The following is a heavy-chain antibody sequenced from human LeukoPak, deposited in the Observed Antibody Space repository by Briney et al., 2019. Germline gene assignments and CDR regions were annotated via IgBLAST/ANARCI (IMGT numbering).Heavy chain of an antibody. Sequence: PGGSLRLSCEVSGLIFSNFAMAWVRQAPGKGLEWVSLITGTSGRTYYAASVKGRFTISRDNSKNTVYLQMNSLRAEDTAVYYCAKDLGLRVWGNYRPPAFDYWGQGTLVTVSS. D-gene: IGHD3-16*02. CDR1: GLIFSNFA. CDR3: AKDLGLRVWGNYRPPAFDY. J-gene: IGHJ4*02. V-gene: IGHV3-23*01. CDR2: ITGTSGRT.